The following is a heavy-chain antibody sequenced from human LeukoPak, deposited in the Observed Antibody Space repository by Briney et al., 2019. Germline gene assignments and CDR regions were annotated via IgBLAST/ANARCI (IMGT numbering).Heavy chain of an antibody. D-gene: IGHD2-15*01. CDR2: ISSSSNYI. CDR3: ARAGQGYSSGS. J-gene: IGHJ4*02. Sequence: GGSLRLSCAASGFTLSSYSMNWVCQAPGKGLEWVSSISSSSNYIYYTDSVKGRFTISRDNAKNSLYLQMNSLRAEDTAVYYCARAGQGYSSGSWGQGTLVTVSS. CDR1: GFTLSSYS. V-gene: IGHV3-21*06.